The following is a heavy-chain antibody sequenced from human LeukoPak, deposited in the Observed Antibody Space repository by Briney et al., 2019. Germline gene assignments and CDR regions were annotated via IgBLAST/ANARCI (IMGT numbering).Heavy chain of an antibody. D-gene: IGHD1-26*01. Sequence: PEGSLRLSCEASGFTFNNFGMHWVRQAPGKGLEWVAFIGYDESKKYYAESVKGRFTISRDNAKNSLYLQMNSLRAEDTAAYYCARVKGSYCSDYWGQGTLVTVSS. CDR1: GFTFNNFG. CDR2: IGYDESKK. V-gene: IGHV3-30*02. J-gene: IGHJ4*02. CDR3: ARVKGSYCSDY.